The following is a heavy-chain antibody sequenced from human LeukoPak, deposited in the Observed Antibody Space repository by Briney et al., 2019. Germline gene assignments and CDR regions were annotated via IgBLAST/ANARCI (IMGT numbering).Heavy chain of an antibody. CDR3: ARGGVALSYYGMDV. V-gene: IGHV1-2*02. CDR1: GYTFTGYY. D-gene: IGHD2-8*01. Sequence: GASVTVSCKASGYTFTGYYMHWVRQAPGQGLEWMGWINPNSGGTNYAQKFQGRVTMTRDTSISTAYMELSRLRSDDTAVYYCARGGVALSYYGMDVWGQGTTVTVSS. J-gene: IGHJ6*02. CDR2: INPNSGGT.